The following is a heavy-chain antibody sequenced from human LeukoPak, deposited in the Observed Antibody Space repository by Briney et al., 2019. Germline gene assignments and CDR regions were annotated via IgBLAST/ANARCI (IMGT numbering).Heavy chain of an antibody. Sequence: PGGSLRLSCAASGFTFSSYSMNWVRQAPGKGLEWVSYISSSSSTIYYADPVKGRFTISRDNAKNSLYLQMNSLRAEDTAVYYCATDLIPWAVVTSPGDLGYWGQGTLVTVSS. D-gene: IGHD4-23*01. J-gene: IGHJ4*02. V-gene: IGHV3-48*01. CDR1: GFTFSSYS. CDR3: ATDLIPWAVVTSPGDLGY. CDR2: ISSSSSTI.